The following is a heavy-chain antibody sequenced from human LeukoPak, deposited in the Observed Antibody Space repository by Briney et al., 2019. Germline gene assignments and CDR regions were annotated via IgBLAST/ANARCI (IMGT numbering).Heavy chain of an antibody. CDR1: GFAVSMYW. Sequence: GGSLRLSCAASGFAVSMYWMHWVRQAPGKGLVWVSRLDTDVRSTDYADSVKGRFTISRDNAKNTLYLQMNSLKAEDTAVYYCTRGLQGIDYWGQGTLVTVSS. J-gene: IGHJ4*02. D-gene: IGHD4-11*01. V-gene: IGHV3-74*01. CDR2: LDTDVRST. CDR3: TRGLQGIDY.